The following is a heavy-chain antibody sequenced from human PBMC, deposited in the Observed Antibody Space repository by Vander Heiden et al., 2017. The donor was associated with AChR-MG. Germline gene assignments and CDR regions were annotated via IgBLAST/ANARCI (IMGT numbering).Heavy chain of an antibody. J-gene: IGHJ4*02. Sequence: QVQLVESGGGVVQPGRSLRLSCAASGSPFSSYAVHWGRQAPGKGLEWVAVIWYDGSNKYYADSVKGRFTISRDNSKNTLYLQMNSLRAEDTAVYYCARDLAPYYYDSSGYYQDYWGQGTLVTVSS. CDR3: ARDLAPYYYDSSGYYQDY. CDR2: IWYDGSNK. V-gene: IGHV3-33*01. CDR1: GSPFSSYA. D-gene: IGHD3-22*01.